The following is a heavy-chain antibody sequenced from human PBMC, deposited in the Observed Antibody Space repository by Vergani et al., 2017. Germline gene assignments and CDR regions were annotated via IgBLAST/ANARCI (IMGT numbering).Heavy chain of an antibody. V-gene: IGHV2-70*01. CDR2: IDWDDAQ. Sequence: QVTLRESGPALVKPTQTLTLTCTFSGFSLSTSGMCVSWIRQPPGKALEWLALIDWDDAQYYSTSLKTRLTISKDPPKNQVVLTMTNMDPVATATYYCARMVAARQGDYFDYWGQGTLVTGSS. CDR1: GFSLSTSGMC. D-gene: IGHD6-6*01. CDR3: ARMVAARQGDYFDY. J-gene: IGHJ4*02.